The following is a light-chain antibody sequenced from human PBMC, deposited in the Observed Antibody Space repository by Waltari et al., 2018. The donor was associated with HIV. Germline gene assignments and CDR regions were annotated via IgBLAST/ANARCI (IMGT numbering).Light chain of an antibody. V-gene: IGLV1-40*01. CDR3: QSYDSSLSTYV. CDR1: KSNIGAGYN. Sequence: QSVLTQPPSVSGAPGQRVTISCTGSKSNIGAGYNVHWYQQLPGTAPKLLIYGNTNRPSGVPDRFSCSKFGTSASLAITGLQAEDEADYYCQSYDSSLSTYVFGTGTKVTVL. CDR2: GNT. J-gene: IGLJ1*01.